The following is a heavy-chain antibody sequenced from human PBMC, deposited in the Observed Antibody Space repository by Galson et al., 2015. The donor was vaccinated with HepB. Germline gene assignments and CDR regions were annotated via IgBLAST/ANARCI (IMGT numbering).Heavy chain of an antibody. CDR3: ARDFEGSSSELYYYYYGMDV. CDR1: GFTFSSYG. J-gene: IGHJ6*02. V-gene: IGHV3-33*01. CDR2: IWYDGSNK. Sequence: SLRLSCAASGFTFSSYGMHWVRQAPGKGLEWVAVIWYDGSNKYYADFVKGRFTISRDNSKNTLYLQMNSLRAEDTAAYYCARDFEGSSSELYYYYYGMDVWGQGTTVTVSS. D-gene: IGHD6-6*01.